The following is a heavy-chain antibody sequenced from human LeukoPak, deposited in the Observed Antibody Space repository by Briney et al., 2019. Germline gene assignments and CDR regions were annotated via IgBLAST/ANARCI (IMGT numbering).Heavy chain of an antibody. CDR1: GGSFSGYY. Sequence: PSETLSLTCAVYGGSFSGYYWSWIRQPPGKGLEWMGEMNHSGSTNYNPSLKSRVTISVDTSKNQFSLKLSSVTAADTAVYYCARDRGGDYREYYFDYWGQGTLVTVSS. CDR3: ARDRGGDYREYYFDY. CDR2: MNHSGST. J-gene: IGHJ4*02. V-gene: IGHV4-34*01. D-gene: IGHD4-17*01.